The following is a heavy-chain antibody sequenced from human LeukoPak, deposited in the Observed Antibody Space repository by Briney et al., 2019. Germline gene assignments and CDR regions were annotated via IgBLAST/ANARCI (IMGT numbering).Heavy chain of an antibody. V-gene: IGHV1-24*01. CDR1: GYTLTELS. J-gene: IGHJ4*02. D-gene: IGHD1-26*01. Sequence: ASVKVSCKVSGYTLTELSMHWVRQAPGKGLEWMGGFDPEDGETIYAQKFQGKVTMTEDTSTDTAYMELSSLRSEDTAVYYCATEEELLEYFDYWGQGTLVTVSS. CDR3: ATEEELLEYFDY. CDR2: FDPEDGET.